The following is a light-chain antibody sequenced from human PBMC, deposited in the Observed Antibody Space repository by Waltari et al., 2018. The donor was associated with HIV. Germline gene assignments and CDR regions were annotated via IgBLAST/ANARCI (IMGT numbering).Light chain of an antibody. CDR2: DNN. V-gene: IGLV1-51*01. J-gene: IGLJ2*01. CDR1: SSNIGNNF. CDR3: GTWDNSLKTVV. Sequence: QSVLTQPPSVSAAPGQTVSTSCSGFSSNIGNNFVSWYPQLPGKAPKLLIFDNNKRPSGIPDRVSASKSGTSATLAITGLQTGDEGDYYCGTWDNSLKTVVFGGGTKVTVL.